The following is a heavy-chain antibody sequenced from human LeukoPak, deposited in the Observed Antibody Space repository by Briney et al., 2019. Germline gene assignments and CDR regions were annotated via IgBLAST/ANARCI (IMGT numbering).Heavy chain of an antibody. Sequence: SETLSLTCTVSGGSISSYYWSWIRQPPGKGLGWIGYIYYSGSTNYNPSLKSRVTISVDTSKNQFSLKLSSVTAADTAVYYCARATYCSGGSCQDLNWFDPWGQGTLVTVSS. CDR2: IYYSGST. V-gene: IGHV4-59*12. CDR1: GGSISSYY. D-gene: IGHD2-15*01. J-gene: IGHJ5*02. CDR3: ARATYCSGGSCQDLNWFDP.